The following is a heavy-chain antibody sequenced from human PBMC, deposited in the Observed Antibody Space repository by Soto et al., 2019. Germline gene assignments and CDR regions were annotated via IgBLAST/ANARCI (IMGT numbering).Heavy chain of an antibody. CDR2: MNPNSGNT. V-gene: IGHV1-8*01. J-gene: IGHJ3*02. Sequence: ASVKVSCKASGYTFTSYDINWVRQATGQGLEWMGWMNPNSGNTGYAQKFQGRVTMTRNTSISTAYMELSSLRSEDTAVYYCAREGNYYDSSGYYSHAFDIWGQGTMVTVSS. D-gene: IGHD3-22*01. CDR3: AREGNYYDSSGYYSHAFDI. CDR1: GYTFTSYD.